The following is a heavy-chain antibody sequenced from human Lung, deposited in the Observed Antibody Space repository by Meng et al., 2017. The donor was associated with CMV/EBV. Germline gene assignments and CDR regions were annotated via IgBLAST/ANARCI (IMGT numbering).Heavy chain of an antibody. CDR2: ISAYNGNT. CDR1: GYTFTSYG. Sequence: KISCKASGYTFTSYGISWVRQAPGQGLEWMGWISAYNGNTNYAQKLQGRVTMTTDTSTSTAYMELRSLRSDDTAVYYCARNRYCSSTSCYFDYWGQGTLVTVSS. D-gene: IGHD2-2*01. V-gene: IGHV1-18*01. CDR3: ARNRYCSSTSCYFDY. J-gene: IGHJ4*02.